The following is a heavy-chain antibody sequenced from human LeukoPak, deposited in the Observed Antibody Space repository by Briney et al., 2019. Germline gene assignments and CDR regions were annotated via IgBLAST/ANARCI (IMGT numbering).Heavy chain of an antibody. CDR3: AKQDRDSSSWYRGFYYFGMDA. CDR2: TSYDGSDK. CDR1: GFTFVNYG. V-gene: IGHV3-30*18. Sequence: QAGGSLRLSCTASGFTFVNYGMHWVRQAPGKGLEWVAVTSYDGSDKYYADSVKARFTISRDNSKNTLYLQMNSLRTEDTAVYYCAKQDRDSSSWYRGFYYFGMDAWGLGTTVTVSS. J-gene: IGHJ6*02. D-gene: IGHD6-13*01.